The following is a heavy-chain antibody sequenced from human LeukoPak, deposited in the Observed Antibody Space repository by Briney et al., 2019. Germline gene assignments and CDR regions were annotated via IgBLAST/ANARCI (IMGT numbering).Heavy chain of an antibody. J-gene: IGHJ4*02. D-gene: IGHD6-13*01. Sequence: PSETLSLTCTVSGYSISSGYYWGWIRQPPGKGLEWIGSMYQSGTTFYNPSLKSRVTISVDTSKNQFSLKLTSVTAADTAVYYCARFAAYWGQGTLVTVSS. V-gene: IGHV4-38-2*02. CDR1: GYSISSGYY. CDR2: MYQSGTT. CDR3: ARFAAY.